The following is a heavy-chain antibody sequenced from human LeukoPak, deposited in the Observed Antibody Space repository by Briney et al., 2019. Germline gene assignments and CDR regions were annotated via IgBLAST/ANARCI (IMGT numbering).Heavy chain of an antibody. CDR2: ISSSSYI. Sequence: PGGSLRLSCAASGFTFSSYSMNWVRQAPGKGLEWVSSISSSSYIYYADSVKGRFTISRDNAKNSLYLQMNSLRAEDTAAYYCANIVYSPGSGSYRYDYWGQGTLVTVSS. CDR1: GFTFSSYS. V-gene: IGHV3-21*01. D-gene: IGHD3-10*01. J-gene: IGHJ4*02. CDR3: ANIVYSPGSGSYRYDY.